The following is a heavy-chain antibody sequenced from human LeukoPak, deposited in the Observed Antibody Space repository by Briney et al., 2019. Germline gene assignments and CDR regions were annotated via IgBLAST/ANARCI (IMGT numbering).Heavy chain of an antibody. CDR1: GFTVSSNY. D-gene: IGHD6-19*01. J-gene: IGHJ4*02. Sequence: GGSLRLSCAASGFTVSSNYMSWVRQAPGKGLEWVSVIYSGGSTYYADSVKGRFTISRDNSKNTLYLQMNGLRAEDTAVYYCARAVVAGYYFDYWGQGTLVTVSS. V-gene: IGHV3-66*01. CDR3: ARAVVAGYYFDY. CDR2: IYSGGST.